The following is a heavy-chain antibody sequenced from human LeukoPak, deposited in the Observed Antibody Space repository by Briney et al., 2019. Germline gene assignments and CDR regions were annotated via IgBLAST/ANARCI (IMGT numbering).Heavy chain of an antibody. CDR2: INSDGSST. V-gene: IGHV3-74*01. Sequence: PGGSLRLSCAASGFTFSSYWMHWVRQAPGKGLVWVSRINSDGSSTSYADSVKGRFTISRDNAKNTLYLQMNGLRAEDTAVYYCASYHTAMDEYYFDYWGQGTLVTVSS. CDR3: ASYHTAMDEYYFDY. D-gene: IGHD5-18*01. J-gene: IGHJ4*02. CDR1: GFTFSSYW.